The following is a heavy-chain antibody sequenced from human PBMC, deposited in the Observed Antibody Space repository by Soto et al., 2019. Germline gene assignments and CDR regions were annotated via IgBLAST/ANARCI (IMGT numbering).Heavy chain of an antibody. CDR3: ARDIPYDCSSTSCYTDWFDP. CDR1: GFTFSDYY. Sequence: GSLRLSCAASGFTFSDYYMSWIRQAPGKGLEWVSYISSSGSTIYYADSVKGRFTISRDNAKNSLYLQMNSLRAEDTAVYYCARDIPYDCSSTSCYTDWFDPWGQGTLVTVYS. CDR2: ISSSGSTI. V-gene: IGHV3-11*01. D-gene: IGHD2-2*02. J-gene: IGHJ5*02.